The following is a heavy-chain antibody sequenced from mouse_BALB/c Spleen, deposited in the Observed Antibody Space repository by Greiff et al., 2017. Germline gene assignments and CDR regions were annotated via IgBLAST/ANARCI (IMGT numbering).Heavy chain of an antibody. CDR2: ISSGSSTI. D-gene: IGHD4-1*01. Sequence: EVKLVESGGGLVQPGGSRKLSCAASGFTFSSFGMHWVRQAPEKGLEWVAYISSGSSTIYYADTVKGRFTISRDNPKNTLFLQMTSLRSEDTAMYYCARETGTGAWFAYWGQGTLVTVSA. V-gene: IGHV5-17*02. J-gene: IGHJ3*01. CDR1: GFTFSSFG. CDR3: ARETGTGAWFAY.